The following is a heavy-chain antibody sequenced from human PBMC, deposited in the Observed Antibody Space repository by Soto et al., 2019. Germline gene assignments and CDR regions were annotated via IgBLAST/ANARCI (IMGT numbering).Heavy chain of an antibody. J-gene: IGHJ5*02. CDR3: AALERGELNWFDP. Sequence: QVQLVQSGAEVKKPGASVKVSCKASGYTFTSYYMHWVRQAPGQGLEWMGIINPSGGSTSYAQKFQGRVTMNRDTSTSTVYMELSSLRSEDTAVYYCAALERGELNWFDPWGQGTLVTVSS. D-gene: IGHD1-7*01. V-gene: IGHV1-46*03. CDR1: GYTFTSYY. CDR2: INPSGGST.